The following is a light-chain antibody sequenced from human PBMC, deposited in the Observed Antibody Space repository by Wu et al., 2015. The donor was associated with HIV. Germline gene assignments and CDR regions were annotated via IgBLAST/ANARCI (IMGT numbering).Light chain of an antibody. CDR3: QHYNNWQT. V-gene: IGKV3-15*01. Sequence: EIVMTQSPATPSVSPGDTATLSCRASQSVSSKLVWYQQRPGQAPRLLIYGASTRATDIPARFSGSGSGTEFTLNISSIQSEDFAVYYCQHYNNWQTFGQGTKVEIK. CDR1: QSVSSK. J-gene: IGKJ1*01. CDR2: GAS.